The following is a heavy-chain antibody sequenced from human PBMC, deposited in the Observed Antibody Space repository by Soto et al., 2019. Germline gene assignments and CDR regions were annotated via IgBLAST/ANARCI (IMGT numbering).Heavy chain of an antibody. V-gene: IGHV3-23*01. CDR1: GLTVRYNY. CDR3: ANLGYCSGGSCQESI. D-gene: IGHD2-15*01. J-gene: IGHJ4*02. CDR2: ISGSGGST. Sequence: PVGLLKLACTASGLTVRYNYMSWVRPAQGKGLEWVSAISGSGGSTYYADSVKGRFTISRDNSKNTLYLQMNSLRAEDTAVYYCANLGYCSGGSCQESIWVQGTLDTVSS.